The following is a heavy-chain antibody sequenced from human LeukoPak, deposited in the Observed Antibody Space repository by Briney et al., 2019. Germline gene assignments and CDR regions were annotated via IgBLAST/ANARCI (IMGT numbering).Heavy chain of an antibody. CDR3: AKGSGYEHSYYYYYMDV. J-gene: IGHJ6*03. V-gene: IGHV1-69*01. CDR1: GGTFSSYT. D-gene: IGHD5-12*01. CDR2: IIPIFGTA. Sequence: SVKVSCKASGGTFSSYTISWVRQAPGQGLEWMGGIIPIFGTANYAQKFQGRVTITADESTSTAYMELSSLRSEDTAVYYCAKGSGYEHSYYYYYMDVWGNGTTVTISS.